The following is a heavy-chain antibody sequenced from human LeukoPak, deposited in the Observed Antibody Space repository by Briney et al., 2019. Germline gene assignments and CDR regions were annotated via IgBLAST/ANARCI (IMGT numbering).Heavy chain of an antibody. CDR2: LSHDGRNK. CDR3: ARFREYTYGPFDS. J-gene: IGHJ4*02. D-gene: IGHD5-18*01. CDR1: GFSFSSFG. Sequence: GGSLRLSCAASGFSFSSFGMNWVRQAPGKGLEWVAVLSHDGRNKNYADSVKGRFIISRDNSEKTLYLQMNSLRGEDTAAYYCARFREYTYGPFDSWGQGTLVTVSS. V-gene: IGHV3-30*04.